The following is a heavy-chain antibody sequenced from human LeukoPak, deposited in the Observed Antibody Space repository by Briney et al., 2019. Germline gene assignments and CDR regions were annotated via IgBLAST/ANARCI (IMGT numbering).Heavy chain of an antibody. V-gene: IGHV3-30*02. Sequence: TGGSLRLSCAASGFTLSSYGMHWVRQAPGKGLEWVAFIRYDGSNKYYADSVKGRFTISRDNSKNTLYLQMNSLRAEDTAVYYCAKEHDYSNYVGYFDYWGQGTLVTVSS. J-gene: IGHJ4*02. CDR1: GFTLSSYG. D-gene: IGHD4-11*01. CDR3: AKEHDYSNYVGYFDY. CDR2: IRYDGSNK.